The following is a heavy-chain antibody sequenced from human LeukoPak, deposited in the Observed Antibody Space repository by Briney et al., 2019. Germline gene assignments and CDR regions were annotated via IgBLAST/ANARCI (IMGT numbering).Heavy chain of an antibody. CDR3: ARVADYGDYADY. D-gene: IGHD4-17*01. CDR1: GGSISSYY. Sequence: SETLSLSCTVSGGSISSYYWSWIRQPPGKGLEWIGYIYYSGSTNYNPSLKSRVTISVDTSKNQFSLKLSSVTAADTAVYYCARVADYGDYADYWGQGTLVTVSS. CDR2: IYYSGST. J-gene: IGHJ4*02. V-gene: IGHV4-59*01.